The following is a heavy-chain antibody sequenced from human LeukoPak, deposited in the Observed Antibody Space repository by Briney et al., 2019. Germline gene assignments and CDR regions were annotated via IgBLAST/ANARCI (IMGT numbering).Heavy chain of an antibody. CDR1: GYTFTGYY. D-gene: IGHD3-22*01. CDR2: INPNSGDT. J-gene: IGHJ3*02. V-gene: IGHV1-2*02. CDR3: ARERTGQSGYHDAFDI. Sequence: ASVKVSCKTSGYTFTGYYMHWVRQAPGQGLEWMGWINPNSGDTNYAQKFQGRVTMTRDTSISTAHMELSRLRSDDTAVYYCARERTGQSGYHDAFDIWGQGTMVTVSS.